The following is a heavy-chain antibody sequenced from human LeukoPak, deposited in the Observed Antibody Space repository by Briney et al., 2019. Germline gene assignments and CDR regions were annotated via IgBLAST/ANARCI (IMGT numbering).Heavy chain of an antibody. CDR2: INHSGST. V-gene: IGHV4-34*01. CDR1: GGSFSSYY. J-gene: IGHJ6*02. D-gene: IGHD3-16*01. Sequence: SETLSLTCAVYGGSFSSYYWSWIRQPPGKGLEWIGEINHSGSTNYNPSLKSRVTISVDTSKNQFSLKLSSVTAADTAVYYCARGYVRPYYYYYGMDVWGQGTTVTVSS. CDR3: ARGYVRPYYYYYGMDV.